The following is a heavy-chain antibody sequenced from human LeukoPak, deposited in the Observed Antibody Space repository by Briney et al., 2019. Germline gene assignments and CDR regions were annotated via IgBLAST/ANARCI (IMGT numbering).Heavy chain of an antibody. Sequence: PGGSLRLSCAASGFTFSSYSMNWVRQAPGKGLEWVSYISSSSSTIYYADSVKGRFTISRDNAKNSLYLQMSSLRAEDTAVYYCARDFWSAHWGQGTLVTVSS. CDR1: GFTFSSYS. D-gene: IGHD3-3*01. V-gene: IGHV3-48*01. CDR3: ARDFWSAH. CDR2: ISSSSSTI. J-gene: IGHJ4*02.